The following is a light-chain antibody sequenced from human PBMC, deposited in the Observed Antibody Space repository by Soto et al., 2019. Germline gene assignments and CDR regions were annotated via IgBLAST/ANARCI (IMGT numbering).Light chain of an antibody. V-gene: IGLV4-69*01. J-gene: IGLJ3*02. CDR1: SGHSSDA. Sequence: QLVLTQSPSASASLGASVKLTCTLSSGHSSDAIAWHQQQPEKGPRFLMNLNSDGSHTKGDGIPDRFSGSSSGAERCLTSPSLQAEDEAYYYCQTWGTGIVVFGGGTKLTVL. CDR3: QTWGTGIVV. CDR2: LNSDGSH.